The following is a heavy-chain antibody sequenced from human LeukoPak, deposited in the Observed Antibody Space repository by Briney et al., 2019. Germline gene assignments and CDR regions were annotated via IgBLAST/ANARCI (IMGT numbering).Heavy chain of an antibody. D-gene: IGHD2-2*01. Sequence: PGGARRLSCEASGFTCSSYWMSWVRQAPGKGLEWVANIKQDGSEKYCVDSVKGRFTISRDNAKNSLYLQMNSLRAEDTAVYYCARDDCSSISCYHNWFDPWGQGTLVTVSS. CDR2: IKQDGSEK. CDR3: ARDDCSSISCYHNWFDP. CDR1: GFTCSSYW. J-gene: IGHJ5*02. V-gene: IGHV3-7*01.